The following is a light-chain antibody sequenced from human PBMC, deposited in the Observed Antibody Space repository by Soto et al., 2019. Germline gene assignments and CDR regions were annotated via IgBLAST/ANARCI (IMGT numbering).Light chain of an antibody. CDR2: DAS. CDR1: QNINRY. V-gene: IGKV3-11*01. CDR3: QQRSNWPIT. J-gene: IGKJ5*01. Sequence: EIVLTQSPATFSLSPGERATLSCMASQNINRYLAWYHQKPGQPPRLLIYDASTRATGIPDRFSGSGSGTDFTLTISSLEPEDFAVYYCQQRSNWPITFGQGTRLEIK.